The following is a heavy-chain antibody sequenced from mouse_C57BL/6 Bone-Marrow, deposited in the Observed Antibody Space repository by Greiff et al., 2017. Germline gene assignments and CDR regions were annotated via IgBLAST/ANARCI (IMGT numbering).Heavy chain of an antibody. V-gene: IGHV2-9-1*01. CDR3: ASNPPHFDY. CDR1: GFSLTSYA. CDR2: IWTGGGT. J-gene: IGHJ2*01. Sequence: VQLQESGPGLVEPSQSLSITCTVSGFSLTSYAISWVRQPPGKGLEWLGVIWTGGGTNYNSPPKSKLSISKDNTKSHAFFKLNSPQTDDTARYYCASNPPHFDYWGQGTTLTVSS.